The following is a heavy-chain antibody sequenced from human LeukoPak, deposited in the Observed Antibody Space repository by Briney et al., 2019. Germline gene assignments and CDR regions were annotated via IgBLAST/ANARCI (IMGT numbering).Heavy chain of an antibody. Sequence: GGSLRLSCAASGFTFSSYGMHWVRQAPGKGLEWVAVIWYDGSNKYYADSVKGRFTISRDNSKNTLYLQMNSLRAEDTAVYYCAKENSYPYCNMDVWGKGTTVTVSS. CDR3: AKENSYPYCNMDV. CDR2: IWYDGSNK. V-gene: IGHV3-33*06. J-gene: IGHJ6*03. CDR1: GFTFSSYG. D-gene: IGHD5-18*01.